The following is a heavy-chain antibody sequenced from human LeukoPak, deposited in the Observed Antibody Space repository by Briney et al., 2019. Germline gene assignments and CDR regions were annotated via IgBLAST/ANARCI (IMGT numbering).Heavy chain of an antibody. V-gene: IGHV3-66*01. D-gene: IGHD6-19*01. CDR2: IYSGGST. J-gene: IGHJ4*02. CDR3: AREGGYSSGWYFDY. CDR1: GFTVSSNY. Sequence: PGGSLRLSCAASGFTVSSNYMSWVRQAPGKGLEWVSVIYSGGSTYYADSVKGRFTISRDNSKNTLYLQMNSLRAEDTAVYYCAREGGYSSGWYFDYWGQGTLVTVSS.